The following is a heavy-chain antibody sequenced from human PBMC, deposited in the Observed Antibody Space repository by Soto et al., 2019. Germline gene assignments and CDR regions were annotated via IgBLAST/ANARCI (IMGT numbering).Heavy chain of an antibody. CDR2: IIPIFGTA. V-gene: IGHV1-69*01. CDR3: ARDVNNYPYRSSWYYPYYYGMDV. Sequence: QVQLVQSGAEVKKPGSSVKVSCKASGGTFSSYAISWVRQAPGQGLEWMGGIIPIFGTANYAQKFQGRVTITADESTSTAYMELSSLRYEDTAVYYCARDVNNYPYRSSWYYPYYYGMDVWGQGTTVTVSS. D-gene: IGHD6-13*01. J-gene: IGHJ6*02. CDR1: GGTFSSYA.